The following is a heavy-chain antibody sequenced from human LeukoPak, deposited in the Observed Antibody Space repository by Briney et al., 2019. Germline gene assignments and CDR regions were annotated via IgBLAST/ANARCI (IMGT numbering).Heavy chain of an antibody. D-gene: IGHD4-17*01. CDR1: GFTLSDYY. CDR2: ISSSGSTI. CDR3: ARDRRLYGDYVDY. V-gene: IGHV3-11*04. J-gene: IGHJ4*02. Sequence: GGSLRLSCAASGFTLSDYYMSWIRQAPGKGLEWVSYISSSGSTIYYADSVKGRFTISRDNAKNSLYLQMNSLRAEDTAVYYCARDRRLYGDYVDYWGQGTLVTVSS.